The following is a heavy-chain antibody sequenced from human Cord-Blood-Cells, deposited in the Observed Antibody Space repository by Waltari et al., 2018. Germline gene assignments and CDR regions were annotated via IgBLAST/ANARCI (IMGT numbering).Heavy chain of an antibody. CDR3: ARFWRYAFDI. D-gene: IGHD3-3*01. Sequence: QVQLVESGGGVVQPGRSLRLSCAAYGFTFRSHPIHGVRQAPGKGLEWVAVISYDGSNKYYADSVKGRFTISRDNSKNTLYLQMNSLRAEDTAVYYCARFWRYAFDIWGQGTMVTVSS. CDR1: GFTFRSHP. CDR2: ISYDGSNK. J-gene: IGHJ3*02. V-gene: IGHV3-30-3*01.